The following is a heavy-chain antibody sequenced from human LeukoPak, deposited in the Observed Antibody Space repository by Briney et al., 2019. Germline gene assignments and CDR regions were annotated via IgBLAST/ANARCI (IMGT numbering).Heavy chain of an antibody. CDR2: ISYDRGNI. V-gene: IGHV3-30*18. D-gene: IGHD2-15*01. CDR3: AKRGYCRGGTCFSHDAFDI. Sequence: WRSLRLSCAASGFIFSSYGMHWVRQAPGKGLEWVAVISYDRGNISYTDSVKGRFTISRDNSKNTLYLQMNSLRAEDTAVYYCAKRGYCRGGTCFSHDAFDIWGQGTMVTVSS. CDR1: GFIFSSYG. J-gene: IGHJ3*02.